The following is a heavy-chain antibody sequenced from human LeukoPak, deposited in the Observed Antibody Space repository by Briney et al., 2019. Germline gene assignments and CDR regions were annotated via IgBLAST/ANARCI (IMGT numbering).Heavy chain of an antibody. D-gene: IGHD6-19*01. CDR2: IFYSGST. J-gene: IGHJ4*02. Sequence: KASGTLSLTCTVSGGSISRSSFYWGWIRQPPGKGLEWIGSIFYSGSTYYNPSLKSRATISVDTSKNQFSLKLDSVTAADTAIYYCARPLGSGWNPFDYWGQGTLVTVSS. CDR1: GGSISRSSFY. CDR3: ARPLGSGWNPFDY. V-gene: IGHV4-39*01.